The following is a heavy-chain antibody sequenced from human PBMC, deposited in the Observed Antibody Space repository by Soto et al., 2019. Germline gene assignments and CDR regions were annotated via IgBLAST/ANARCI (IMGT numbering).Heavy chain of an antibody. Sequence: QVQLVQSGAEVKKPGSSVKVSCKTSGGTFSTSAISWVRQAPGQGLEWVGGIMPVFPTPDYAQNFQGRVTITADDSTTTAYLELTRLRAYDTAVYYCAGDKAPLQLGGNYYYLLDVWGQGTAITVSS. D-gene: IGHD1-1*01. V-gene: IGHV1-69*12. CDR3: AGDKAPLQLGGNYYYLLDV. J-gene: IGHJ6*02. CDR1: GGTFSTSA. CDR2: IMPVFPTP.